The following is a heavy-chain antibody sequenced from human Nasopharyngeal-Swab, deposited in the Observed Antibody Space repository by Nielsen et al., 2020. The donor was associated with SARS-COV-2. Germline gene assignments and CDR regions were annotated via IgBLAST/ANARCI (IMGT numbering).Heavy chain of an antibody. V-gene: IGHV3-23*01. CDR3: AKDRDSGDDSGEYYHYYGMDV. D-gene: IGHD5-12*01. Sequence: GGSLRLPCAASGFTFSSYSMNWVRQAPGRGLEWVSAISGADDSTKYADSVKGRFTISRDNSKNTLDLQMNSLRAEDTAMYYCAKDRDSGDDSGEYYHYYGMDVWGQGTSVTVS. J-gene: IGHJ6*02. CDR2: ISGADDST. CDR1: GFTFSSYS.